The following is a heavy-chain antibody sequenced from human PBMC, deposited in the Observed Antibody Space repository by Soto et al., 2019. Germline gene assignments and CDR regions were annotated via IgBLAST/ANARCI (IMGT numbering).Heavy chain of an antibody. V-gene: IGHV1-69*13. CDR2: IIPFFHAA. J-gene: IGHJ6*02. CDR1: ADTFSSSA. CDR3: ARDLISNYHYYVIDV. Sequence: SVKVSCKASADTFSSSAFSWVRQAPGQGLEWMGGIIPFFHAANYAQRFQGRVTITADESTSTVYMELSSLRSEDTALYYCARDLISNYHYYVIDVCGQRTTVIGSS.